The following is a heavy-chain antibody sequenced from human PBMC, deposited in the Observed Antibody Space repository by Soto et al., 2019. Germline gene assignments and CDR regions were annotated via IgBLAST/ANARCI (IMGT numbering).Heavy chain of an antibody. D-gene: IGHD3-16*01. CDR3: ARVGGSGWFDP. Sequence: PSETLSLTCTVSGGSISSGDYYWSWIRQPPGKGLEWIGYIYYSGSTYYNPSLKSRVTISVDTSKNQFSLKLSSVTAADTAVYYCARVGGSGWFDPWGQGTLVTVSS. J-gene: IGHJ5*02. V-gene: IGHV4-30-4*01. CDR2: IYYSGST. CDR1: GGSISSGDYY.